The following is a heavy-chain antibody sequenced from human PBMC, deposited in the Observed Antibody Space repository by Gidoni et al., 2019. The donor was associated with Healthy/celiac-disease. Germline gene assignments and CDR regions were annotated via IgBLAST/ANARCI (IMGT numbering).Heavy chain of an antibody. V-gene: IGHV3-33*01. D-gene: IGHD2-2*01. CDR1: GFTFSSYG. CDR3: ARDKPRIPFIVVVPAARGDYFDY. J-gene: IGHJ4*02. CDR2: MWYDGSNK. Sequence: QVQLVESGGGVVQPGSSLRLSCAASGFTFSSYGMHWVRQAPGKGLEWVAVMWYDGSNKYYADSVKGRFTISRDNSKNTLYLQMNSLRAEDTAVYYCARDKPRIPFIVVVPAARGDYFDYWGQGTLVTVSS.